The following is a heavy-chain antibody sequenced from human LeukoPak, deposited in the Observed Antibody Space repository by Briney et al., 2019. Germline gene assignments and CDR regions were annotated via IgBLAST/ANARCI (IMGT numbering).Heavy chain of an antibody. CDR3: ATSYGISGSSTFNV. CDR2: IYYSGST. Sequence: SETLSLTCTVSGGSISSYYWSWIRQPPGKGLEWIDYIYYSGSTKYNPSLKDRVTISVDTSKNQFSLKLNSVTAADTAVYYCATSYGISGSSTFNVWGQGTMVTVSS. V-gene: IGHV4-59*12. CDR1: GGSISSYY. J-gene: IGHJ3*01. D-gene: IGHD6-25*01.